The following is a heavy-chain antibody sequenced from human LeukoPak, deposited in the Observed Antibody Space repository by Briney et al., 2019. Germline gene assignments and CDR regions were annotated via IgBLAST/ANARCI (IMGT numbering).Heavy chain of an antibody. Sequence: GGSLRLSCAASGFTFSSYGMHWVRRAPGKGLEWVAVISYDGSNKYYADSVKGRFAISRDNSKNTLYLQMNSLRAEDTAVYYCAKLHGSGSYGYFDYWGQGTLVTVSS. CDR1: GFTFSSYG. CDR2: ISYDGSNK. CDR3: AKLHGSGSYGYFDY. V-gene: IGHV3-30*18. J-gene: IGHJ4*02. D-gene: IGHD3-10*01.